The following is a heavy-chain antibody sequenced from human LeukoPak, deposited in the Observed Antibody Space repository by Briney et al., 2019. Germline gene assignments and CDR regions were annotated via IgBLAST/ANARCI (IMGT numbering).Heavy chain of an antibody. CDR3: ARHLSGITGYTYGRGIDY. J-gene: IGHJ4*02. Sequence: GGSLRLSCAASGFTFSNYEMNWVRQAPGKGLEWVSSISSSSSYIYYADSVKGRFTISGDNAKNSLYLQMNSLRAEDTAVYYCARHLSGITGYTYGRGIDYWGQGTLVTVSS. CDR1: GFTFSNYE. D-gene: IGHD5-18*01. V-gene: IGHV3-21*01. CDR2: ISSSSSYI.